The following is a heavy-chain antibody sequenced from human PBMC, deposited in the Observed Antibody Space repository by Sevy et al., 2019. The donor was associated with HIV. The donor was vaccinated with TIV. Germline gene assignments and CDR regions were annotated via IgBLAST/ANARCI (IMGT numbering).Heavy chain of an antibody. CDR3: AKTINSGGGVVPAANYYYYGMDV. D-gene: IGHD2-2*01. V-gene: IGHV3-23*01. CDR2: INGKGRST. Sequence: GGSLRLSCAASGFSISGYAMSWVRQAPGKGLEWVSAINGKGRSTHYADSVEGRFTISRDNSKNTLYLQMNSLRAEDTAVYYCAKTINSGGGVVPAANYYYYGMDVWGQGTTVTVSS. CDR1: GFSISGYA. J-gene: IGHJ6*02.